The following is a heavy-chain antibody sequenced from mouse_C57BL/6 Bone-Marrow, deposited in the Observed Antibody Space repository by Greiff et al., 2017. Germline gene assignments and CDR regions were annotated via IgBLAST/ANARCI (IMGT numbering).Heavy chain of an antibody. CDR2: IDPSDSYT. J-gene: IGHJ3*01. D-gene: IGHD4-1*01. Sequence: VQLQQPGAELVRPGTSVKLSCKASGYTFTSYWMHWVKQRPGQGLEWIGVIDPSDSYTNYNQKFKGKATLTVDTSSSTAYMQLSSLTSEDSAVYYCARGLGRFADWGQGTLVTVSA. V-gene: IGHV1-59*01. CDR3: ARGLGRFAD. CDR1: GYTFTSYW.